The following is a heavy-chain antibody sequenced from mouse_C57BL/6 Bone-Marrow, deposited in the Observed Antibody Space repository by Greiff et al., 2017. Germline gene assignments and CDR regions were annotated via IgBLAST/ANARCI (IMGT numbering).Heavy chain of an antibody. CDR3: TREETVYWYLDV. CDR2: IRNKANNHAT. V-gene: IGHV6-6*01. J-gene: IGHJ1*03. Sequence: EVKLVESGGGLVQPGGSMKLSCAASGFTFSDAWMDWVRQSPEKGLEWVAEIRNKANNHATYYAESVKGRFTISRDDSKSSVYLQMNSLRAEDTGIYYGTREETVYWYLDVWGTGTTVTVSS. D-gene: IGHD4-1*01. CDR1: GFTFSDAW.